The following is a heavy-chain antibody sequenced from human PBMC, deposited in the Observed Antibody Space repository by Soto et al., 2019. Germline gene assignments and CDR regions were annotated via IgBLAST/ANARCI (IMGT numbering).Heavy chain of an antibody. D-gene: IGHD3-9*01. V-gene: IGHV4-39*01. CDR2: IYYSGST. CDR1: GGSISSSSYY. CDR3: SSGYDILTGYPRGDYYGMDV. J-gene: IGHJ6*02. Sequence: SETLSLTCTVSGGSISSSSYYWGWIRQPPGKGLEWIGSIYYSGSTYYNPSLKSQVTISVDTSKNQFSLKLSSVTAADTVVYYFSSGYDILTGYPRGDYYGMDVWGQGTTVTVSS.